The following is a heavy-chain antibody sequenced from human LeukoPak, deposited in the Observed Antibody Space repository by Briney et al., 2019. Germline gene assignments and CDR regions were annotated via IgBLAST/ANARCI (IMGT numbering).Heavy chain of an antibody. CDR3: ARDSLNCSSTSCYANYSDY. V-gene: IGHV3-21*01. Sequence: GGSLRLSCAASGFTFSSYSMNWVRQAPGKGLEWVSSISSSSSYIYYADSVKGRFTISRDNAKNSLYLQMNSLRAEDTAVYYCARDSLNCSSTSCYANYSDYWGQGTLVTVSS. J-gene: IGHJ4*02. CDR1: GFTFSSYS. CDR2: ISSSSSYI. D-gene: IGHD2-2*01.